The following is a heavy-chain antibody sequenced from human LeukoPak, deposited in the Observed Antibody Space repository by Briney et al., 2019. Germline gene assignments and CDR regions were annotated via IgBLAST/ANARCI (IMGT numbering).Heavy chain of an antibody. CDR2: IKGDGSKK. D-gene: IGHD6-19*01. CDR3: LREAGWCRGDY. Sequence: GGSLRLSCIASGFNFGDSWMSWVRQAPGKGLEWVANIKGDGSKKKYVDSVRVRFTISRDNAKNSLYLQMNSLSVEDTAVYFCLREAGWCRGDYWVQGTLVSVSS. J-gene: IGHJ4*02. CDR1: GFNFGDSW. V-gene: IGHV3-7*01.